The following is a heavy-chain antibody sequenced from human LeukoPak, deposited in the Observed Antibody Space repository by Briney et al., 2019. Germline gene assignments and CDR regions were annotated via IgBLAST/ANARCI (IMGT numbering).Heavy chain of an antibody. Sequence: ASVKVSCKASGGTFSSYAISWVRQAPGQGLEWMGGTIPIFGTANYAQKFQGRVTITADKSTSTAYMELSSLRSEDTAVYYCARGSIAVAYNWFDPWGQGTLVTVSS. CDR1: GGTFSSYA. V-gene: IGHV1-69*06. D-gene: IGHD6-19*01. J-gene: IGHJ5*02. CDR2: TIPIFGTA. CDR3: ARGSIAVAYNWFDP.